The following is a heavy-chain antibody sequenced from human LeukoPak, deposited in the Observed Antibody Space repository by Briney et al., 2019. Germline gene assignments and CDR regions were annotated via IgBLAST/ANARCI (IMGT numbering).Heavy chain of an antibody. CDR1: GGSFSGYY. CDR3: ARGPGGRRGKYNWFDP. Sequence: SETLSLTCAVYGGSFSGYYWSWIRQPPGKGLEWIGEINHSGSTNYNPSLKSRVTISVDTSKNQFSLKLSSVTAADTAVYYCARGPGGRRGKYNWFDPWGQGTLVTVSS. D-gene: IGHD3-16*01. CDR2: INHSGST. V-gene: IGHV4-34*01. J-gene: IGHJ5*02.